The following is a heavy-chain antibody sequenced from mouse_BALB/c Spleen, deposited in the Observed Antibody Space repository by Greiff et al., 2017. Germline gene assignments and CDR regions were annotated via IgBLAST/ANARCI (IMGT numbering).Heavy chain of an antibody. J-gene: IGHJ2*01. Sequence: EVQGVESGGGLVKPGGSLKLSCAASGFTFSDYYMYWVRQTPEKRLEWVATISDGGSYTYYPDSVKGRFTISRDNAKNNLYLQMSSLKSEDTAMYYCARGRDAFDYWGQGTTLTVSS. CDR2: ISDGGSYT. CDR1: GFTFSDYY. CDR3: ARGRDAFDY. V-gene: IGHV5-4*02. D-gene: IGHD3-3*01.